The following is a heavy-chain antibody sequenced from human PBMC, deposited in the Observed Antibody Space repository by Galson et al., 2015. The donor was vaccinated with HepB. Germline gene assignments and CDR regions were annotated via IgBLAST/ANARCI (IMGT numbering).Heavy chain of an antibody. CDR3: ARWDYYGSGSYLGGYYYGMDV. CDR2: ISSSSSYI. Sequence: SLRLSCAASGFTFSSYSMNWVRQAPGKGLEWVSSISSSSSYIYYADSVKGRFTISRDNAKNSLYLQMNSLRAEDTAVYYCARWDYYGSGSYLGGYYYGMDVWGQGTTVTVSS. V-gene: IGHV3-21*01. J-gene: IGHJ6*02. D-gene: IGHD3-10*01. CDR1: GFTFSSYS.